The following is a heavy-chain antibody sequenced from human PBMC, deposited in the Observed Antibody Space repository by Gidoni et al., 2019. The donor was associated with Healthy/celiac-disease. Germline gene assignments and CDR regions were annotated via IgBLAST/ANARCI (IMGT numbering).Heavy chain of an antibody. CDR1: GFTFSSYS. D-gene: IGHD3-10*01. V-gene: IGHV3-21*01. CDR3: ARDLRVVRFRDPTYGMDV. J-gene: IGHJ6*02. CDR2: ISSSSSYI. Sequence: EVQLVESGGGLVKPGGSLRLSCAASGFTFSSYSMNWVRQAPGKGLEWFSSISSSSSYIYYADSVKGRFTISRDNAKNSLYLQMNSLRAEDTAVYYCARDLRVVRFRDPTYGMDVWGQGPTVTVSS.